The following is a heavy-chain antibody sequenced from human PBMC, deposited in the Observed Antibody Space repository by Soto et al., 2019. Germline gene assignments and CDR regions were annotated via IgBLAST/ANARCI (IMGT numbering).Heavy chain of an antibody. CDR3: ARAPAYGETYYFDY. D-gene: IGHD4-17*01. Sequence: ASVKVSCKASGYTFTSYDINWVRQATGQGLEWMGWMNPNSGNTGYAQKFQGRVTMTRDTSTSTVYMDLDSLTSEDTAVFYCARAPAYGETYYFDYWGQGTLVTVSS. CDR1: GYTFTSYD. V-gene: IGHV1-8*01. J-gene: IGHJ4*02. CDR2: MNPNSGNT.